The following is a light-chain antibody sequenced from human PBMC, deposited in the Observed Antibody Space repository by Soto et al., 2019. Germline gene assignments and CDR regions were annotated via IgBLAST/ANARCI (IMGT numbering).Light chain of an antibody. CDR3: QQRTDAFT. CDR1: QSVSSS. CDR2: DAS. V-gene: IGKV3-11*01. J-gene: IGKJ1*01. Sequence: EIVLTQSPATLSLSPGERATLSCRASQSVSSSLGWYQQKPGQPPRLLIYDASKRVTGLPARFSGSWSGTDFTLASSRLEPDDVAFYCCQQRTDAFTFGQGTKVEIK.